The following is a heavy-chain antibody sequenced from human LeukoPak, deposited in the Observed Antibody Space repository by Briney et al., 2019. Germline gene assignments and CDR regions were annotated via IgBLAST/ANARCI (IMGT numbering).Heavy chain of an antibody. CDR2: ISSSSSYI. CDR3: ATSGLESYYFDY. J-gene: IGHJ4*02. D-gene: IGHD6-6*01. Sequence: GGSLRLSCAASGFIFSSYSMNWVRQAPGKGLEWVSSISSSSSYIYYADSVKGRFTISRDNAKNSLYLQMNSLRAEDTAVYYCATSGLESYYFDYWGQGTLVTVSS. V-gene: IGHV3-21*01. CDR1: GFIFSSYS.